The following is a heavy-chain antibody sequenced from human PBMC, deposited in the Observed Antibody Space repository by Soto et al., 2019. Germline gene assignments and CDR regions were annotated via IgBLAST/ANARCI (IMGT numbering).Heavy chain of an antibody. Sequence: SETLSLTCTVSGGSISSSSYYWGWIRQPPGKGLEWIGSIYYSGSTYYNPSLKSRVTISVDTSKNQFSLKLSSVTAADTAVYYCAGTPTSRLMDIVATSNWYFDLWGRGTLVTVSS. CDR3: AGTPTSRLMDIVATSNWYFDL. CDR2: IYYSGST. D-gene: IGHD5-12*01. CDR1: GGSISSSSYY. V-gene: IGHV4-39*01. J-gene: IGHJ2*01.